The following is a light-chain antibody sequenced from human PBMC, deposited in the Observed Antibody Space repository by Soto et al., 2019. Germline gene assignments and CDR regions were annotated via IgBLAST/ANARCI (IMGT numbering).Light chain of an antibody. CDR3: SSYAGSNNVV. J-gene: IGLJ2*01. CDR2: EVT. Sequence: QSVLSQPPSASGSPGQSVTISCTGTSSDVGGYNYVSWYQHHPGKAPKLMIYEVTKRPSGVPDRFSGSKSGNTASLTVSGLQADDDSDYYCSSYAGSNNVVFGGGTKVTVL. CDR1: SSDVGGYNY. V-gene: IGLV2-8*01.